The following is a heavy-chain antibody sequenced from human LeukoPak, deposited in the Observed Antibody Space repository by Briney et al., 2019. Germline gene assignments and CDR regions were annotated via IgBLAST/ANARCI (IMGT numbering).Heavy chain of an antibody. Sequence: PGGSLRLSCAASGFSFSSYSMNWVRQAPGKGLEWVSSISSSSSYIYYADSVKGRFTISRDNAKNSLYLQMNSLRAEDTAVYYCARDLLGGHDYWGQGTLVTVSS. CDR1: GFSFSSYS. CDR2: ISSSSSYI. J-gene: IGHJ4*02. CDR3: ARDLLGGHDY. V-gene: IGHV3-21*01. D-gene: IGHD2-15*01.